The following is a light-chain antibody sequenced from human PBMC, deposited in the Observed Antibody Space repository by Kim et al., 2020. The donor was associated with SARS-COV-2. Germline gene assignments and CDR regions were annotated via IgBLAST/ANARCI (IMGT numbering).Light chain of an antibody. CDR3: QQYDSVWT. Sequence: LSASVGDRVTIPFRASQNINKRLAWYQHKPGQAPKVLIYDSSTLENGVPSRFSASGSGTDFTLTISSLQPDDSATYYCQQYDSVWTFGQGTKLEI. J-gene: IGKJ1*01. V-gene: IGKV1-5*01. CDR1: QNINKR. CDR2: DSS.